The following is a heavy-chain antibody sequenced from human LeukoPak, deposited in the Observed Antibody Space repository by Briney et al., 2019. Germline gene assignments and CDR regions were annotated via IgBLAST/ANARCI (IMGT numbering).Heavy chain of an antibody. Sequence: GGSLRLSCAASGFTFSSYAMSWVRQAPGKGLEWVSAVSGSGGSTYYADSVKGRFTISRDNAKNSLYLQMNSLRAEDTAVYYCARDFEGGWIFDYWGQGTLVTVSS. CDR3: ARDFEGGWIFDY. J-gene: IGHJ4*02. D-gene: IGHD6-19*01. CDR2: VSGSGGST. CDR1: GFTFSSYA. V-gene: IGHV3-23*01.